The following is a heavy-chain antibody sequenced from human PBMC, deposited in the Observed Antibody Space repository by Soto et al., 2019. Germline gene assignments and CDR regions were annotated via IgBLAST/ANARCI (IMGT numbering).Heavy chain of an antibody. CDR2: ISNSGGHT. CDR3: AKGYHNYGGYSGY. CDR1: GFTFSNYA. D-gene: IGHD4-17*01. V-gene: IGHV3-23*01. Sequence: PGGSLRLSCAASGFTFSNYAMYWVRQAPGKGLGWVSTISNSGGHTYYADSVKGRFTISRDNSKSTLNLQMHSLRAEDTAIYYCAKGYHNYGGYSGYWGQGTLVTVSS. J-gene: IGHJ4*02.